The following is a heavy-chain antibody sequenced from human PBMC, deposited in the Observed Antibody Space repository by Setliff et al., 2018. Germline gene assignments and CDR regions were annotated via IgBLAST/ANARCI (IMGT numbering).Heavy chain of an antibody. D-gene: IGHD3-3*02. J-gene: IGHJ4*02. CDR3: ARDFNGLALGF. CDR2: INPNTGDT. Sequence: ASVKVSCKASGYNFIGYYVHWVRQAPGQGLEWMGRINPNTGDTNYGQKFQGRVTMTRDTSISTVYMDLGSLRFDDTAVYYCARDFNGLALGFWGQGTLVTVSS. CDR1: GYNFIGYY. V-gene: IGHV1-2*06.